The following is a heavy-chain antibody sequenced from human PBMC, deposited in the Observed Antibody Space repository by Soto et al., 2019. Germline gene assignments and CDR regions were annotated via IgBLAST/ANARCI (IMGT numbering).Heavy chain of an antibody. J-gene: IGHJ5*02. V-gene: IGHV4-59*01. CDR1: GGSIISYY. CDR3: AREISSWPNNWFDP. D-gene: IGHD6-13*01. Sequence: SETLSLTCTVSGGSIISYYWSWIRQPPGKGLEWIGYIYYSGSTNYNPSLKSRVTISVDTSKNQFSLKLSSVTAADTAVYYCAREISSWPNNWFDPWGQGTLVTVSS. CDR2: IYYSGST.